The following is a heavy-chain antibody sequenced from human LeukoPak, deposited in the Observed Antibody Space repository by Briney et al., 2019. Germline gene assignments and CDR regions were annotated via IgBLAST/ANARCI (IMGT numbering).Heavy chain of an antibody. V-gene: IGHV4-59*12. J-gene: IGHJ4*02. CDR3: ARARPLYGSGSYVVY. Sequence: SETLSLTCTVSGGSMSYYYWTWIRQTPGKGLEWIGYKYYDGNSGNTNYNPSLESRVTISVDTSKNHVSLNLTSVTAADTAVYYCARARPLYGSGSYVVYWGQGTLVTVSS. CDR2: KYYDGNSGNT. CDR1: GGSMSYYY. D-gene: IGHD3-10*01.